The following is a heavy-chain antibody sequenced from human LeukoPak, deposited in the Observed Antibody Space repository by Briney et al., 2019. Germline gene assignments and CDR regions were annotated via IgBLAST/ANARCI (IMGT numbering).Heavy chain of an antibody. CDR1: GGSISSYY. V-gene: IGHV4-59*12. CDR2: IYYSGST. CDR3: ARRRVRGVIIIHSVFDY. Sequence: PSETLSLTCTVSGGSISSYYWSWIRQPPGKGLEWIGYIYYSGSTNYNPSLKSRVTISVDTSKNQFSLKLSSVTAADTAVYYCARRRVRGVIIIHSVFDYWGQGTLVTVSS. J-gene: IGHJ4*02. D-gene: IGHD3-10*01.